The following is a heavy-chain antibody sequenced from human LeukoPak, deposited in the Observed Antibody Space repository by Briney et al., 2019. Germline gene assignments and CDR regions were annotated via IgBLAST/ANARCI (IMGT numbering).Heavy chain of an antibody. CDR1: GFTFNSYW. CDR2: INPGGSSI. D-gene: IGHD1-14*01. Sequence: PGGSLRLSCAASGFTFNSYWMHWVRQVPGKGLVWVARINPGGSSIAYADSVKGRFTISRDNAKNTLYLQMDSLRAEDAGVYYCARSNQADDYWGQGTLVTVSS. V-gene: IGHV3-74*01. CDR3: ARSNQADDY. J-gene: IGHJ4*02.